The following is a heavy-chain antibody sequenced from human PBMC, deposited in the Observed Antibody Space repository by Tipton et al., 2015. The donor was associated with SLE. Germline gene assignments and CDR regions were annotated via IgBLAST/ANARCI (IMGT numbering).Heavy chain of an antibody. CDR3: TTDGYSSVGDY. V-gene: IGHV3-15*01. CDR2: IKSKTDGGTT. Sequence: WIRQPPGKGLEWVGRIKSKTDGGTTDYAAPVKGRFTISRGDSKNTLYLQMNSLKTEDTAVYYCTTDGYSSVGDYWGQGTLVTVSS. J-gene: IGHJ4*02. D-gene: IGHD6-19*01.